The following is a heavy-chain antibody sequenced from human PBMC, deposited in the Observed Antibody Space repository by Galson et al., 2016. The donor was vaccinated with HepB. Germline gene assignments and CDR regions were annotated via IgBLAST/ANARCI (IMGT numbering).Heavy chain of an antibody. CDR2: AFYSGIT. Sequence: LSLTCTVSGVSISSYYWSWFRQPPEKGLEWIGYAFYSGITNYNPSLKSRVTISIDTSKSQFSLKLSSVTAADTAVYYCARGEGYNLYWVQGTLVTVSS. J-gene: IGHJ4*02. CDR3: ARGEGYNLY. V-gene: IGHV4-59*08. D-gene: IGHD5-24*01. CDR1: GVSISSYY.